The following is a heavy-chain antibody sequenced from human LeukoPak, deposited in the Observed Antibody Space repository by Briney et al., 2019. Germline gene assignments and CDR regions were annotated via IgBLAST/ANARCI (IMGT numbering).Heavy chain of an antibody. Sequence: GESLKISCKGSGYSFSNYWIGWVRQMPGKGLECMGIIYPGDSDTRYSPSFQGQVTMSADKSINTAYLQWSSLKASDTAIYYCARRGGHDYAWEFDYWGQGTLVTVSS. J-gene: IGHJ4*02. V-gene: IGHV5-51*01. CDR2: IYPGDSDT. CDR3: ARRGGHDYAWEFDY. D-gene: IGHD3-16*01. CDR1: GYSFSNYW.